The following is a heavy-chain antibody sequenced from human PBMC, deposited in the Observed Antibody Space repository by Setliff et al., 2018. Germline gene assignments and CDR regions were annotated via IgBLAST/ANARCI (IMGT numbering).Heavy chain of an antibody. CDR1: GYTFTNYG. Sequence: ASVKVSCKASGYTFTNYGITWVRQAPGQGLEWMGWISAYNDNKNYAQKFQGRVTMTTDTSTNTVFMELRSLRSDDTAMFYCARMSTSGPHYDYWGQGTLVTVSSGMDVWGQGTAVTVSS. V-gene: IGHV1-18*01. J-gene: IGHJ6*02. CDR2: ISAYNDNK. D-gene: IGHD3-16*01. CDR3: ARMSTSGPHYDYWGQGTLVTVSSGMDV.